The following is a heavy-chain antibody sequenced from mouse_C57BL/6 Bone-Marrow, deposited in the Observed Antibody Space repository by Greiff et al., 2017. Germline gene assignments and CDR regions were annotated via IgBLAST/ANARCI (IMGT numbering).Heavy chain of an antibody. CDR2: IDPENGDT. D-gene: IGHD2-4*01. V-gene: IGHV14-4*01. CDR1: GFNIKDDY. Sequence: EVQLQQSGAELVRPGASVKLSCTASGFNIKDDYMHWVKQRPEQGLEWIGWIDPENGDTEYASKFQGKATITADTSSNTAYLQLSSLTSEDTAVYYCRYYDYEAWFAYWGQGTLVTVSA. CDR3: RYYDYEAWFAY. J-gene: IGHJ3*01.